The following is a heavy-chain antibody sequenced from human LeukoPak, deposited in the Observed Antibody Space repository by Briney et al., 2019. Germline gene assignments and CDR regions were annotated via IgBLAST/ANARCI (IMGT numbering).Heavy chain of an antibody. CDR1: GFTFSSYS. CDR2: ISSSSSYI. D-gene: IGHD3-10*01. Sequence: GGSLRLSCAASGFTFSSYSMNWVRQAPGKGLEWVSSISSSSSYIYYADSVKGRFTISRDNAKNSLYLQMNSLRAEDTAVYYCARDLWFGELIFDYWGQGTLVTVSS. J-gene: IGHJ4*02. V-gene: IGHV3-21*01. CDR3: ARDLWFGELIFDY.